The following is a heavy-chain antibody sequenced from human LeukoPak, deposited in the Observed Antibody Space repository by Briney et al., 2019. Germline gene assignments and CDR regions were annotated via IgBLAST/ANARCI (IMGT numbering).Heavy chain of an antibody. Sequence: GGSLRLSCAASGFTFSSYGMHWVRQAPGKGLEWVAFVRYDGINKYYADSVKGRFTISRDNSKNTLYLQMNSLRAGDTAVYYCANARGYYGSPSGAFDIWGQGTMVTV. CDR1: GFTFSSYG. CDR2: VRYDGINK. CDR3: ANARGYYGSPSGAFDI. V-gene: IGHV3-30*02. J-gene: IGHJ3*02. D-gene: IGHD3-10*01.